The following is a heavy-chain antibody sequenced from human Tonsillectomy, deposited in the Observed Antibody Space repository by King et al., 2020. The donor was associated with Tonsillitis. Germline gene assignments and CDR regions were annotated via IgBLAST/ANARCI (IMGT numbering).Heavy chain of an antibody. Sequence: QLVQSGAEVKKPGSSVKVSCKASGGSFSNYAISWVRQAPGQGLEWMGGIIPLFGTANYAQKFHGRVTITADESTSTADMELSSLRSEDTAVYYYARAKPFYDSRGQRTNYFDYWGQGTLVTVSS. J-gene: IGHJ4*02. CDR3: ARAKPFYDSRGQRTNYFDY. V-gene: IGHV1-69*12. CDR2: IIPLFGTA. D-gene: IGHD3-22*01. CDR1: GGSFSNYA.